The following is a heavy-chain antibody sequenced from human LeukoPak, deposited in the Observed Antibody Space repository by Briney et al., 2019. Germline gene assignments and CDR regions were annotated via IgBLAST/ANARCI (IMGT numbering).Heavy chain of an antibody. V-gene: IGHV3-74*01. J-gene: IGHJ3*02. CDR3: ARGGNYLLDAFDI. Sequence: GGSLRLSCAASGFTFSSFWIHWVRQAPGKGLVWVSRIDSDGTNTNYADSVKGRFTISRDNAKHTVYLQMNSLRADDTAVYYCARGGNYLLDAFDIWGQGTMVTVSS. CDR1: GFTFSSFW. D-gene: IGHD4-23*01. CDR2: IDSDGTNT.